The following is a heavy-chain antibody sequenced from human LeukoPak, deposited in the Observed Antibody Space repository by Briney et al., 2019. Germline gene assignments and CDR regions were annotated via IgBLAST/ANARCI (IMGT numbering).Heavy chain of an antibody. V-gene: IGHV4-34*01. CDR3: ARDPVGYCSSTSCRDYYYGMDV. J-gene: IGHJ6*02. D-gene: IGHD2-2*01. CDR2: INHSGST. Sequence: SETLSLTCAVYGGSFSGYYWSWIRQPPGKGLEWIGEINHSGSTNYNPSLKSRVTISVDTSKNQFSLKRSSVTAADTAVYYCARDPVGYCSSTSCRDYYYGMDVWGQGTTVTVSS. CDR1: GGSFSGYY.